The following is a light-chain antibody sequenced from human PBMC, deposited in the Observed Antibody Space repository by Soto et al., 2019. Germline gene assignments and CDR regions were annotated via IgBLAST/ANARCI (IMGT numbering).Light chain of an antibody. CDR2: WAS. Sequence: DIVMTQSPDSLAASLGERATINCKSSQSVLYSSSNKNYLAWYQQKPGQPPNLLIYWASTRESGVPDRFSGSGSGTDFTLTISSLQAEDVAVYYCQQYYTTPLTFGQGTKLEIK. J-gene: IGKJ2*01. CDR1: QSVLYSSSNKNY. V-gene: IGKV4-1*01. CDR3: QQYYTTPLT.